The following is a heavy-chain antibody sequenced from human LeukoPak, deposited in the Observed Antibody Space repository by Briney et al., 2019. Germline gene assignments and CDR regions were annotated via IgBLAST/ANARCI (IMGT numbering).Heavy chain of an antibody. CDR1: GFTFSSYS. CDR3: ARVTKWVYYYYYMDV. V-gene: IGHV3-48*01. D-gene: IGHD2-2*01. CDR2: ISSSSSTI. J-gene: IGHJ6*03. Sequence: GGSLRLSCAASGFTFSSYSMNWVRQAPGKGLEWVSYISSSSSTIYYADSVKGRFTISRDNAKNSLYLQMNSLRAEDTAVYYCARVTKWVYYYYYMDVWGKGTTVTVSS.